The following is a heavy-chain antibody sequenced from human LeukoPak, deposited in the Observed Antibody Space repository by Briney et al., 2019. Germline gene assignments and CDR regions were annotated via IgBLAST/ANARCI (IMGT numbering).Heavy chain of an antibody. J-gene: IGHJ4*02. V-gene: IGHV3-49*04. D-gene: IGHD2-21*02. Sequence: GRSLILSCKASGFTFGEYDMSWVRQAPGKRLQWIGFIRSKLYRGTTEYAASVKGRFTISRDDSKSIAYLQMNSLRAEDTAIYYCARFQDCGGDCPFDYWGQGTLVTVSS. CDR3: ARFQDCGGDCPFDY. CDR1: GFTFGEYD. CDR2: IRSKLYRGTT.